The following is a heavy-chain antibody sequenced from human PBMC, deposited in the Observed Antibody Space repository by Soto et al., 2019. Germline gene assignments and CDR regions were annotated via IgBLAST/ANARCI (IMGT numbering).Heavy chain of an antibody. CDR1: GGSISSYY. CDR2: IYYSGST. CDR3: KDWFDP. D-gene: IGHD3-10*01. J-gene: IGHJ5*02. V-gene: IGHV4-59*01. Sequence: SETLSLTCTVSGGSISSYYWSWIRRPPGKGLEWIGYIYYSGSTNYNPSLKSRVTISVDTSKNQFSLKLSSDCARLGPGGWSKDWFDPWGQGTLVTVSS.